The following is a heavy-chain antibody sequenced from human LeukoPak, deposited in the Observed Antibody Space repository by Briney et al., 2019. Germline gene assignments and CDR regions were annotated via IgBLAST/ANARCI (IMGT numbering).Heavy chain of an antibody. Sequence: GASVKVSCKASGGTFTSYGISWVRQAPGQGLEWMGWISAYNGNTNYAQKLQGRVTMTTDTSTSTAYMELRSLRSDDTAVYYCARDVASVRTVTTFYAFDIWGQGTMVTVSS. CDR3: ARDVASVRTVTTFYAFDI. CDR2: ISAYNGNT. V-gene: IGHV1-18*01. J-gene: IGHJ3*02. CDR1: GGTFTSYG. D-gene: IGHD4-17*01.